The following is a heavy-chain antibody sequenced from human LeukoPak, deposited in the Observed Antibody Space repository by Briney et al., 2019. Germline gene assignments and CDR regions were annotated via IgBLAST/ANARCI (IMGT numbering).Heavy chain of an antibody. D-gene: IGHD3-10*01. J-gene: IGHJ4*02. V-gene: IGHV3-73*01. Sequence: GGSLRLSCAASGFTFSSYWMSWVRQASGKGLEWVGRIRSKANSYATAYAASVKGRFTISRDDSKNTAYLQMNSLKTEDTAVYHCTSWADSGNYYRGDDYWGQGTLVTVSS. CDR3: TSWADSGNYYRGDDY. CDR1: GFTFSSYW. CDR2: IRSKANSYAT.